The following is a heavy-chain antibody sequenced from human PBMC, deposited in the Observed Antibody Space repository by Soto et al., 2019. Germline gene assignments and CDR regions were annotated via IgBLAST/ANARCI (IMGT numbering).Heavy chain of an antibody. CDR3: ARGPGENYDFWSGHPPYYYYYGMDV. D-gene: IGHD3-3*01. CDR2: VYHTGST. J-gene: IGHJ6*02. Sequence: PSETLSLTCVVSGGSISSTNWWTWVRQTPGKGLEWIGEVYHTGSTNYNPSLKNRVTISLDKSKNQFSLKLSSVTAADTAVYYCARGPGENYDFWSGHPPYYYYYGMDVWGQGTTVTVSS. V-gene: IGHV4-4*02. CDR1: GGSISSTNW.